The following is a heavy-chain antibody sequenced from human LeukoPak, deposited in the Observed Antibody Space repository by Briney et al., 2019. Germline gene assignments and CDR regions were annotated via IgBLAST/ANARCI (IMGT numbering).Heavy chain of an antibody. CDR2: INPNTGAT. CDR1: GYTFTGYY. D-gene: IGHD2-2*01. V-gene: IGHV1-2*02. CDR3: ARYTSPSKFDY. Sequence: ASVKVSCKASGYTFTGYYMHWVRQAPGQGLEWMGWINPNTGATNYAQKFQGRVTMTRDTSVSTAYMELNRLKSDDTAMFYCARYTSPSKFDYWGQGTLVTVSS. J-gene: IGHJ4*02.